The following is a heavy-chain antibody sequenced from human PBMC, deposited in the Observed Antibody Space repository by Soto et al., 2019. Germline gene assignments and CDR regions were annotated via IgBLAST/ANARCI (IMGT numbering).Heavy chain of an antibody. J-gene: IGHJ4*02. D-gene: IGHD3-9*01. V-gene: IGHV3-23*01. CDR1: GFTFSSYA. Sequence: GVLRLSCAASGFTFSSYAMSWVRQAPGKGLEWVSAISGSGGSTYYADSVKGRLTISRDNSKNTLYLQMNSLRAEDTAVYYCAKDPDILTGYYNGGPFDYWGQGTLVTVSS. CDR3: AKDPDILTGYYNGGPFDY. CDR2: ISGSGGST.